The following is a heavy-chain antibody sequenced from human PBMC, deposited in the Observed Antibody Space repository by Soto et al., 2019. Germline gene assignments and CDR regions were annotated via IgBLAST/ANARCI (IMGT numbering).Heavy chain of an antibody. CDR1: GYRFTAYY. CDR3: ARADCDVLTGYYTSSYYFDY. D-gene: IGHD3-9*01. CDR2: IKPSSGGT. Sequence: ASVKVSCKASGYRFTAYYMYWVRQAPGQGLEWMVCIKPSSGGTKYAQKFQGRVTMARDTSISTAYMELSRLRSDDTAVYYCARADCDVLTGYYTSSYYFDYWGQGTLVTVSS. V-gene: IGHV1-2*02. J-gene: IGHJ4*02.